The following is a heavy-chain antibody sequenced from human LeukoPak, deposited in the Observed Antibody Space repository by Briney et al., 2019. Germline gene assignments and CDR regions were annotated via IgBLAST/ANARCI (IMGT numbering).Heavy chain of an antibody. CDR3: ASLEGASYGVGYYYYMDV. Sequence: PGGSLRLSCAASGFTFSSHSMHWVRQAAGKGLEWISYISISTSTIYYADSVKGRFTISRDNAKNSLYLQMNSLRAEDTAVYYCASLEGASYGVGYYYYMDVWGKGTTVTVSS. D-gene: IGHD4-17*01. CDR1: GFTFSSHS. J-gene: IGHJ6*03. V-gene: IGHV3-48*04. CDR2: ISISTSTI.